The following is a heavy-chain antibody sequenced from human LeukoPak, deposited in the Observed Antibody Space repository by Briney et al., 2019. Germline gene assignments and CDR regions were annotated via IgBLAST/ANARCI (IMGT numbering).Heavy chain of an antibody. V-gene: IGHV4-38-2*02. D-gene: IGHD3-10*01. CDR3: ARDGGSGIFTSGSFDY. CDR1: DYSISRGYY. CDR2: MYHSGST. Sequence: PSETLSLTCTVSDYSISRGYYWGWIRQPPGKGLEWIGSMYHSGSTYYNPSLKSRVTISVDTSKNQFSLKLSSVTAADTAVYYCARDGGSGIFTSGSFDYWGQGTLVTVSS. J-gene: IGHJ4*02.